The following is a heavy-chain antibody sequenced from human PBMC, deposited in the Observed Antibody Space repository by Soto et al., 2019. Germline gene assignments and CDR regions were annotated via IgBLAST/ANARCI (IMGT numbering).Heavy chain of an antibody. CDR1: GGSISSSRYY. D-gene: IGHD3-10*01. V-gene: IGHV4-39*01. Sequence: PSETLSLTCTVSGGSISSSRYYCGWIRQPPGKGLEWIGSIYYSGSTYYNPSLKSRVTISVDTSKNQFSLKLSSVTAADTAVYYCARLNYYGSGSYYKTPYYYYMDVWGKGTTVT. CDR3: ARLNYYGSGSYYKTPYYYYMDV. J-gene: IGHJ6*03. CDR2: IYYSGST.